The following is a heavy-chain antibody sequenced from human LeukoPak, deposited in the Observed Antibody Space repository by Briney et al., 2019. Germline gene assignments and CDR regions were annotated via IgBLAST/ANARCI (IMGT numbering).Heavy chain of an antibody. V-gene: IGHV1-69*13. Sequence: SVKVSCKASGGTFSSYAISWVRQAPGQGLEWMGGIIPIFGTANYAQKFQGRVTITADESTSTAYMELSSLRSEDTAVYYCARATELLSYYYYYMDVWGKGTTVTVSS. CDR3: ARATELLSYYYYYMDV. CDR2: IIPIFGTA. D-gene: IGHD2/OR15-2a*01. CDR1: GGTFSSYA. J-gene: IGHJ6*03.